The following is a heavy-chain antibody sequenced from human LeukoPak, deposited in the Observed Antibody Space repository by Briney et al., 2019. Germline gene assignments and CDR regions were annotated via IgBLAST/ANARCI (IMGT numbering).Heavy chain of an antibody. Sequence: GGSLRLYCAASGFTFSSYSMNWVRQAPGKGLEWVSSISSSSSYIHYADSVKGRFTISRDNAKNSLYLQMNSLRGEDTAVYYCVRIGSGNDYYFDYWGQGTLVTVSS. D-gene: IGHD5-12*01. CDR1: GFTFSSYS. J-gene: IGHJ4*02. V-gene: IGHV3-21*01. CDR3: VRIGSGNDYYFDY. CDR2: ISSSSSYI.